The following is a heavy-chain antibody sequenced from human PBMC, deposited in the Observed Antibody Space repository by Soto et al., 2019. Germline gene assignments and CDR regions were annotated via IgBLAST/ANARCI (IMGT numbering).Heavy chain of an antibody. CDR1: GFTFSNAW. D-gene: IGHD3-22*01. CDR2: IKSKTDGGTT. Sequence: GGSLRLSCAASGFTFSNAWINWVRQAPGKGLEWVGRIKSKTDGGTTDYAAPVKGRFAISRDDSKNILYLQMNSLKIEDSAVYYCTMDSYSTMIRVRFDYWGHGTLVTV. CDR3: TMDSYSTMIRVRFDY. J-gene: IGHJ4*01. V-gene: IGHV3-15*07.